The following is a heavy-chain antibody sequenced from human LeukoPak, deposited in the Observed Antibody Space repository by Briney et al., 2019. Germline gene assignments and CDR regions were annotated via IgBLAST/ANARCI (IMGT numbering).Heavy chain of an antibody. CDR2: IYYGGST. J-gene: IGHJ6*03. CDR1: VGSISGGSYY. CDR3: ATYYYSYCYMDV. Sequence: SETLSLTCTVSVGSISGGSYYWGWIRQSPGKGLEWIGNIYYGGSTSYDPSLKSRVTISVATTKNQFSLHLSSVTAADTAVYYCATYYYSYCYMDVWGKGTTVTVSS. V-gene: IGHV4-39*01.